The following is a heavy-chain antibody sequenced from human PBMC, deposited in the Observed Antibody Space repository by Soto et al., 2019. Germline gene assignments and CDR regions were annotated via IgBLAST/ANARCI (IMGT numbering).Heavy chain of an antibody. V-gene: IGHV3-23*01. Sequence: GGSLRLSCAASGFTFSSYAMSWVRQAPGKGLEWVSAISGSGGNTYYADSVKGRFTISRDNSKNTLYLQMNSLRAEDTAVYYCANLQLWTKFDYWGQGTLVTVSS. CDR1: GFTFSSYA. CDR2: ISGSGGNT. D-gene: IGHD5-18*01. CDR3: ANLQLWTKFDY. J-gene: IGHJ4*02.